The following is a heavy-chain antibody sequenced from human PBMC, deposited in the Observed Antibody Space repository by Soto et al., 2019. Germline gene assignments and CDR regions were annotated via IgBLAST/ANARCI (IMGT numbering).Heavy chain of an antibody. D-gene: IGHD3-10*01. J-gene: IGHJ4*02. CDR2: IYYSGST. V-gene: IGHV4-61*01. Sequence: PSETLSLTCTVSGGSVSSGSYYWSWIRQPPGKGLGWIGYIYYSGSTNYNPSLKSRVTISVDTSKNQFSLKLSSVTAADTAVYYCARGHLYYYGSGSYYFDYWGQGTLVTVSS. CDR3: ARGHLYYYGSGSYYFDY. CDR1: GGSVSSGSYY.